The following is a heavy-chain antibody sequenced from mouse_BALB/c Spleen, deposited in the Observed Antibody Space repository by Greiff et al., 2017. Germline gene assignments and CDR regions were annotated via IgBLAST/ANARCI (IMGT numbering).Heavy chain of an antibody. Sequence: EVQLVESGGGLVKPGGSLKLSCAASGFTFSSYAMSWVRQTPEKRLEWVASISSGGSTYYPDSVKGRFTISRDNARNILYLQMSSLRSEDTAMYYCARGGDYAHFDYWGQGTTLTVSS. CDR1: GFTFSSYA. V-gene: IGHV5-6-5*01. D-gene: IGHD2-4*01. CDR3: ARGGDYAHFDY. J-gene: IGHJ2*01. CDR2: ISSGGST.